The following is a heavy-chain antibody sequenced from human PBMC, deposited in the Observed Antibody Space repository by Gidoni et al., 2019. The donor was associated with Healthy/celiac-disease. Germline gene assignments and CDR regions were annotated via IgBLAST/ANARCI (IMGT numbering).Heavy chain of an antibody. CDR3: AREYSGYDYPWYFDL. Sequence: QVQLQESGPGLVKPSETLSLTCTVSGGSISNYYWSWIRQPPGKGLEWIGYIYYSGSTNYNPSLKSRVTISVDTSKNQFSLKLSSVTAADTAVYYCAREYSGYDYPWYFDLWGRGTLVTVSS. D-gene: IGHD5-12*01. CDR2: IYYSGST. CDR1: GGSISNYY. J-gene: IGHJ2*01. V-gene: IGHV4-59*01.